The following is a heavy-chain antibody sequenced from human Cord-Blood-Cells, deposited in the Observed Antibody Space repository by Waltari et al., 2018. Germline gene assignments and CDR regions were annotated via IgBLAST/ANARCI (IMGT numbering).Heavy chain of an antibody. CDR2: INHSGST. D-gene: IGHD2-2*02. Sequence: QVQLQQWGAGLLKPSETLSLTCAVYGGSFSGYYWSWIRPPPGTGLEWIGEINHSGSTNYNPSLKSRVTISVDTSKNQFSLKLSSVTAADTAVYYCAGDIVVVPAAIRYNWFDPWGQGTLVTVSS. V-gene: IGHV4-34*01. J-gene: IGHJ5*02. CDR3: AGDIVVVPAAIRYNWFDP. CDR1: GGSFSGYY.